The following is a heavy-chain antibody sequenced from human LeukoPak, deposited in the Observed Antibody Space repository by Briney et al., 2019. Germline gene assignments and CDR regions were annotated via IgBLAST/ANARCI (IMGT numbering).Heavy chain of an antibody. J-gene: IGHJ4*02. V-gene: IGHV1-69*06. CDR3: AKRQFPGSESNSFDY. D-gene: IGHD3-10*01. CDR1: GGTFSSYA. Sequence: SVKVSCKASGGTFSSYAISWVRQAPGQGLEWMGGIIPIFGTANYAQKFQGRVTITADKSTSTAYMELSSLRSEDTAVYYCAKRQFPGSESNSFDYWGQGTLVTVSS. CDR2: IIPIFGTA.